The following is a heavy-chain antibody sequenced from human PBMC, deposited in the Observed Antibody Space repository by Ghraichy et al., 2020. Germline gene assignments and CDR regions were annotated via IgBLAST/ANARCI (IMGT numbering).Heavy chain of an antibody. D-gene: IGHD3-10*01. V-gene: IGHV3-23*01. J-gene: IGHJ4*02. CDR1: GFTFSSYA. CDR2: ISGSGGST. CDR3: ATSARSSTMF. Sequence: LSLTCAASGFTFSSYAMSWVRQAPGKGLEWVSTISGSGGSTYYADSVKGRFTISRDNSKNTLYLQMNSLRAEDTAVYYCATSARSSTMFWGQGTLVTVSS.